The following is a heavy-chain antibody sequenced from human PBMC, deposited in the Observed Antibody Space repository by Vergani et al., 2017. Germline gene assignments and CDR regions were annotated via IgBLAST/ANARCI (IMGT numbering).Heavy chain of an antibody. CDR2: ISYDGSNK. CDR1: GFTFSSYG. D-gene: IGHD3-16*01. V-gene: IGHV3-30*18. CDR3: ANGGLGYYYGMDV. J-gene: IGHJ6*02. Sequence: QVQLVESGGGVVQPGRSLRLSCAASGFTFSSYGMHWVRQAPGKGLEWVAVISYDGSNKYYADSVKGRFTISRDNSKNTLYLQMNSLRAEDTAVYYCANGGLGYYYGMDVWGQGTTVTVSS.